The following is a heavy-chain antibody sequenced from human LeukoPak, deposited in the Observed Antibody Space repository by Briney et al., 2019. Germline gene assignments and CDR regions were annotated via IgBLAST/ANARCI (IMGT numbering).Heavy chain of an antibody. CDR2: ISYSGST. CDR1: GGSVSSGDYY. CDR3: ARGPLAYCGGDCYKVLFFDL. J-gene: IGHJ2*01. D-gene: IGHD2-21*02. V-gene: IGHV4-61*08. Sequence: SETLSLTCTVSGGSVSSGDYYWNWIRQPPGKRLEWIGYISYSGSTKYNPSLESRVTISGDTSKNQFSLKLSSVTAADTAVYYCARGPLAYCGGDCYKVLFFDLWGRGTLVTVSS.